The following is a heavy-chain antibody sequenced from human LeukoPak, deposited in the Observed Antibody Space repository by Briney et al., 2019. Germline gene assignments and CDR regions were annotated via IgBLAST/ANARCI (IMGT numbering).Heavy chain of an antibody. V-gene: IGHV1-69*13. D-gene: IGHD2-2*02. J-gene: IGHJ4*02. CDR3: ARTEGYCTSTSCYKYFDY. CDR1: GGTFSSYA. Sequence: SVKVSCKTSGGTFSSYAISWVRQAPGQGLEWMGGIIPIFGTANYAQNFQGRVTITADESTSTAYMELSSLRSEDTAVYYCARTEGYCTSTSCYKYFDYWGQGTLVTVSS. CDR2: IIPIFGTA.